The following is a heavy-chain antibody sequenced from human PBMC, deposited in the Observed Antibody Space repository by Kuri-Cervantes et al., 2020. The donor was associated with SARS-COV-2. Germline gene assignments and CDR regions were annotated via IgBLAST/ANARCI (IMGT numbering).Heavy chain of an antibody. D-gene: IGHD3-10*01. Sequence: ESLKISCAVYGGSFSGYYWSWIRQPPGKGLEWIGEINHSGSTNYNASLKSRVTISVDRSKNQFSLKLSSVTAADTAVYYCARSGSGTNYGVDVWGQGTTVTVSS. V-gene: IGHV4-34*01. CDR3: ARSGSGTNYGVDV. CDR1: GGSFSGYY. J-gene: IGHJ6*02. CDR2: INHSGST.